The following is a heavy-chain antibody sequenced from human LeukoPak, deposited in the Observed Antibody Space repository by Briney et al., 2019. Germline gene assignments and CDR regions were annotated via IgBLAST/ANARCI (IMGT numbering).Heavy chain of an antibody. CDR1: GGSIDGQY. Sequence: SETLSLTCTVSGGSIDGQYWSWIRQPPGKGLEWIGYIYYSGSTYYNPSLKSRVTISVDTSKNQFSLKLSSVTAADTAVYFCARGGTAYYYSYWGQGTLVTVS. D-gene: IGHD3-10*01. V-gene: IGHV4-59*06. CDR3: ARGGTAYYYSY. J-gene: IGHJ4*02. CDR2: IYYSGST.